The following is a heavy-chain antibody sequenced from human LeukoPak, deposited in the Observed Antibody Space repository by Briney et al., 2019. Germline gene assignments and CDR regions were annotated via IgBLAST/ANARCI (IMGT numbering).Heavy chain of an antibody. J-gene: IGHJ3*01. CDR2: ITGTGGST. CDR1: GFTFSSYA. V-gene: IGHV3-23*01. D-gene: IGHD6-19*01. CDR3: AKVRDTRDWYKDAFDV. Sequence: LSGGSLRLSCAASGFTFSSYAMRWVRQAPGKGLEWVSAITGTGGSTYYVASVKGRFTVSRDNSRNTLYLQMSSLRAEDSAMYYRAKVRDTRDWYKDAFDVWGQGTRVTVSS.